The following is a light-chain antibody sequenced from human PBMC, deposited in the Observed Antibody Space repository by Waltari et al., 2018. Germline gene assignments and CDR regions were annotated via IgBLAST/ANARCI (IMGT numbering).Light chain of an antibody. CDR3: LQAPIT. V-gene: IGKV2-30*02. J-gene: IGKJ3*01. Sequence: DVVLTQSPLFLPVTLGQPASISCRSTHRLEHTDGHTYLDWFLQRPGQSPRRLISKVSERDSGVPNRFSGIGSGSNFALKISRVEAEDVGVYYCLQAPITFGPGTRVDIK. CDR2: KVS. CDR1: HRLEHTDGHTY.